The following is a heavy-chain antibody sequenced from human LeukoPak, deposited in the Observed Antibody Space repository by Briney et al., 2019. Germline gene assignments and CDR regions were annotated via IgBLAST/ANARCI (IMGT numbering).Heavy chain of an antibody. J-gene: IGHJ4*02. CDR2: ISYDGSNK. CDR3: AKPTHNYYDSSGTDY. V-gene: IGHV3-30*18. CDR1: GFTFSSYG. D-gene: IGHD3-22*01. Sequence: GRSLRLSCAASGFTFSSYGMHWVRQAPGKGLEWVAVISYDGSNKYYADSVKGRFTISRDNSKNTLYLQMNSLRAEDTAVYYCAKPTHNYYDSSGTDYWGQGTLVTVSS.